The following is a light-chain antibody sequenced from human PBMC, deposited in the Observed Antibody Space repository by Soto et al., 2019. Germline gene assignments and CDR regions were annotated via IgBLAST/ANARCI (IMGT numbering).Light chain of an antibody. CDR3: SSYTSSSTPV. Sequence: QSALTQPASVSGSPGQSITISCTGTSSDVGGYNYVSWYQQHPGKAPKLIIYDVSHRPSGVSNPFSGSKSGNTASLTISGLQAEDEADYYCSSYTSSSTPVFGGGTKLTVL. CDR2: DVS. CDR1: SSDVGGYNY. J-gene: IGLJ2*01. V-gene: IGLV2-14*01.